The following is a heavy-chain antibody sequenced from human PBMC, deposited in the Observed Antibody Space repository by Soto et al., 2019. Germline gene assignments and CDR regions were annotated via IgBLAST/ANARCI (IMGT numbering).Heavy chain of an antibody. J-gene: IGHJ6*02. CDR1: GFTFSSYA. CDR3: SRDRSWRTGYYSGIDA. V-gene: IGHV3-33*01. D-gene: IGHD1-1*01. CDR2: MWYDRSHT. Sequence: ESGGGVVQPGGSLRLSCAASGFTFSSYAMHWVRQAPGKGLEWVALMWYDRSHTYYAESVKGRFNISRDESKNMLFLHMSGLRAEDTAVYYCSRDRSWRTGYYSGIDAWGQGTTVTVS.